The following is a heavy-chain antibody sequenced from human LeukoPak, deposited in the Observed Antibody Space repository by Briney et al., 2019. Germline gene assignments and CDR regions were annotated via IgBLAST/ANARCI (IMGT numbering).Heavy chain of an antibody. Sequence: ASVKVSCKVSGYTLTELSMHWVRQAPGKGLEWMGGFDPEDGETIYAQKFQGRVTMTEDTSTDTAYMELCSLRSEDTAVYYCAAYRLYNWNYLFDYWGQGTLVTVSS. CDR2: FDPEDGET. V-gene: IGHV1-24*01. D-gene: IGHD1-7*01. J-gene: IGHJ4*02. CDR3: AAYRLYNWNYLFDY. CDR1: GYTLTELS.